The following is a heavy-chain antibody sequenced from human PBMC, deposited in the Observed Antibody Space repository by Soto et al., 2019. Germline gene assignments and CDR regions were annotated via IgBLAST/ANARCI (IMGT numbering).Heavy chain of an antibody. CDR1: GGTFSSYA. Sequence: GASVKVSCKASGGTFSSYAISWVRQAPGQGLEWMGGIIPIFGTANYAQKFQGRVTITADESTSTAYMELSSLRSEDTAVYYCARGWPRRNDDIPYYYYGMDVWGQGTTVTVSS. D-gene: IGHD3-9*01. CDR2: IIPIFGTA. J-gene: IGHJ6*02. CDR3: ARGWPRRNDDIPYYYYGMDV. V-gene: IGHV1-69*13.